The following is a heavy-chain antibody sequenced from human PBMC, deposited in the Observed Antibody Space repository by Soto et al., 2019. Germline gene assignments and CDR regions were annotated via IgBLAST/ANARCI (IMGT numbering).Heavy chain of an antibody. Sequence: SETLSLTCTVSGGSISSGGYYWSWIRQHPGKGLEWIGYIYYSGRTYYNPSLKSRVTISVDTSKNQFSLKLSSVPAADTAVYYCAREGIQLWAYYFDYWGQGTLVTVSS. CDR2: IYYSGRT. CDR3: AREGIQLWAYYFDY. D-gene: IGHD5-18*01. CDR1: GGSISSGGYY. J-gene: IGHJ4*02. V-gene: IGHV4-31*03.